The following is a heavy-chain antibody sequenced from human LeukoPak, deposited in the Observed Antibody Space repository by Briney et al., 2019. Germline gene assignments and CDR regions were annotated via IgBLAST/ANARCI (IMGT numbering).Heavy chain of an antibody. D-gene: IGHD1-14*01. CDR3: ARVLSITGTTIDY. Sequence: PSETLSLTCTVSGGSISSGGYYWSWIRQHPGKGLEWIGYIYYSGSTYYNPSLKSRVTTSVDTSKNQFSLKLSSVTAADTAVYYCARVLSITGTTIDYWGQGTLVTVSS. CDR2: IYYSGST. CDR1: GGSISSGGYY. V-gene: IGHV4-31*03. J-gene: IGHJ4*02.